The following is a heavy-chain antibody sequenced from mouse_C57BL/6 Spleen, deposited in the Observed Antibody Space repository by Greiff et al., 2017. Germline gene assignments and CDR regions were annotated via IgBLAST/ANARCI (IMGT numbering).Heavy chain of an antibody. CDR1: GYTFTSYT. V-gene: IGHV1-4*01. CDR2: INPSSGYT. CDR3: ARQDYLDY. Sequence: VKLQESGAELARPGASVKMSCKASGYTFTSYTMHWVKQRPGQGLEWIGYINPSSGYTKYNQKFKDKATLTADKSSSTAYMQLSSLTSEDSAVYYCARQDYLDYWGQGTTLTVSS. J-gene: IGHJ2*01.